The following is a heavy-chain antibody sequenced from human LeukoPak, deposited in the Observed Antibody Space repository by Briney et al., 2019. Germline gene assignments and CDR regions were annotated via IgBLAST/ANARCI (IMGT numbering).Heavy chain of an antibody. Sequence: PGESLKISCKGSGYSFSTHWIGWVRQMPGKGLEWMGIIYPGDSDTRYSPSFQGQVTISADKSITTAYLQWSSLKASDTAMYYCARLYSSTSSPYYCYYYYLDVWGKGTTVTVSS. CDR2: IYPGDSDT. CDR1: GYSFSTHW. J-gene: IGHJ6*03. CDR3: ARLYSSTSSPYYCYYYYLDV. V-gene: IGHV5-51*01. D-gene: IGHD6-6*01.